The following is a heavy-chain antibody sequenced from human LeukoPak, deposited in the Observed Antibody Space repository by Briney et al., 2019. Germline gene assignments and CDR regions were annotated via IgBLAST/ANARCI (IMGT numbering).Heavy chain of an antibody. J-gene: IGHJ6*03. V-gene: IGHV1-18*01. CDR1: GYTFTSYG. D-gene: IGHD3-10*01. Sequence: ASVKVSCKASGYTFTSYGISWVRQAPGQGLEWMGWISAYNGNTNYAQKLQGRVTMTTDTSTSTAYMELRSLRSDDTAVYYCARGAGYYYGSGSLHRGYYYMDVWGKGTTVTVSS. CDR3: ARGAGYYYGSGSLHRGYYYMDV. CDR2: ISAYNGNT.